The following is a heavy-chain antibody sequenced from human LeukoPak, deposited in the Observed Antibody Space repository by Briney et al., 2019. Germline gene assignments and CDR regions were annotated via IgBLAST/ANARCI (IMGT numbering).Heavy chain of an antibody. CDR3: AVCIAAAGTTYYFDY. V-gene: IGHV1-3*01. Sequence: ASVKVSCKASGYTFTSYAMHWVRQAPGQRGEWMGWINACNGNTKNSQKFKGRVTITRDTSSTTAYMELSSLRSEDTAVYYCAVCIAAAGTTYYFDYWGQGTLVTVSS. J-gene: IGHJ4*02. D-gene: IGHD6-13*01. CDR1: GYTFTSYA. CDR2: INACNGNT.